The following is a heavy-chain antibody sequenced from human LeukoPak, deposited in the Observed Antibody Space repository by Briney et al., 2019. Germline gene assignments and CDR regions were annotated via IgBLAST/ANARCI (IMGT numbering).Heavy chain of an antibody. Sequence: ASVKVSCKASGYTFTAYYIHWVRQAPGQGLEWMGWINPNTGGTNFAQRFQGRVTMTRDTSINTAYMELSSLRSDDTAMYYCARDDCSSTSCPYAFDIWGQGTMVTVSS. J-gene: IGHJ3*02. CDR2: INPNTGGT. CDR1: GYTFTAYY. CDR3: ARDDCSSTSCPYAFDI. V-gene: IGHV1-2*02. D-gene: IGHD2-2*01.